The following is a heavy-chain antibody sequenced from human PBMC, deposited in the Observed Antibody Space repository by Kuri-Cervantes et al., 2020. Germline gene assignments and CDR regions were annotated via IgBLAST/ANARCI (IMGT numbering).Heavy chain of an antibody. V-gene: IGHV1-18*01. CDR2: ISAYNGNT. Sequence: ASVKVSCKASGYTFTSYGISWVRQAPGQGLEWMGWISAYNGNTNYAQKLQGRVTMTTDTSTSTAYMELRSLRSDDTAVYYCAKPDSGYETLDYFDYWGQGTLVTVSS. CDR3: AKPDSGYETLDYFDY. D-gene: IGHD5-12*01. CDR1: GYTFTSYG. J-gene: IGHJ4*02.